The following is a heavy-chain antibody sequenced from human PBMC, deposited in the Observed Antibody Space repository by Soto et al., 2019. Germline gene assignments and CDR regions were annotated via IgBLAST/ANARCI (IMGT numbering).Heavy chain of an antibody. D-gene: IGHD2-15*01. V-gene: IGHV4-39*01. Sequence: PSETLSLTCTVSGGSIYRSGYYWGWIRQPPGRGLEWIGNIDYNGVTYSNPSLKSRVTISRDTSKNQFSLKLTSVTAADTALYYCGKVLVGATGHTDSDSWGPGTLLTVSS. CDR1: GGSIYRSGYY. J-gene: IGHJ4*02. CDR3: GKVLVGATGHTDSDS. CDR2: IDYNGVT.